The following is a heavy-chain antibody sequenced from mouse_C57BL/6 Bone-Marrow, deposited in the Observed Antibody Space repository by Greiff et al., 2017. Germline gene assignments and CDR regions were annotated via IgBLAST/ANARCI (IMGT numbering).Heavy chain of an antibody. D-gene: IGHD2-12*01. CDR2: MHPNGGSP. V-gene: IGHV1-64*01. Sequence: QVQLQQPGAELVKPGASVKLSCKASGYTFTNYWMHWVKQRPGQGLEWIGMMHPNGGSPDYNEKFKNEATLSVDKSSRTAYMELSSLTSEDSAVYYCANSYNYGNYTVYYGGQGTSVTVTS. CDR3: ANSYNYGNYTVYY. J-gene: IGHJ4*01. CDR1: GYTFTNYW.